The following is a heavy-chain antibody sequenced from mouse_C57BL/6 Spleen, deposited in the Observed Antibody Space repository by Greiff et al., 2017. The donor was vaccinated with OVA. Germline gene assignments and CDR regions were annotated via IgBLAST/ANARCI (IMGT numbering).Heavy chain of an antibody. Sequence: EVQLVESAGGLVQPGSSMKLSCTASGFTFSDYYMAWVRQVPEKGLEWVANINYDGSSTYYLDSLKSRFIISRDNAKNILYLQMSSLKSEDTATYYCARAGNYFDYWGQGTTLTVSS. CDR3: ARAGNYFDY. V-gene: IGHV5-16*01. CDR2: INYDGSST. J-gene: IGHJ2*01. D-gene: IGHD4-1*01. CDR1: GFTFSDYY.